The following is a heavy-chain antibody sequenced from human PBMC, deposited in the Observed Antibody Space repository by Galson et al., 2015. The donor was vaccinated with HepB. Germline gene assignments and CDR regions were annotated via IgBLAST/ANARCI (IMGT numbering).Heavy chain of an antibody. CDR2: IRYDGSNK. Sequence: SLRLSCAASGFTFSSYGMHWVRQAPGKGLEWVAFIRYDGSNKYYADSVKGRFTISRDNSKNTLYLQMNSLRAEDTAVYYCAKDLRIAGSSDYWGQGTLVTVSS. J-gene: IGHJ4*02. V-gene: IGHV3-30*02. CDR1: GFTFSSYG. D-gene: IGHD6-13*01. CDR3: AKDLRIAGSSDY.